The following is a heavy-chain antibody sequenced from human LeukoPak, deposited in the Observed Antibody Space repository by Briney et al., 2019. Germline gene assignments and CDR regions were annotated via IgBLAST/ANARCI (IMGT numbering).Heavy chain of an antibody. Sequence: GRSLRLSCAASGFTFSSYGMHWVRQAPGKGLEWVAVIWYDGSNKYYADSVKGRFTISRDNSKNTLYLQMNSPRAEDTAVYYCARGGYIAAALIDYWGQGTLVTVSS. CDR3: ARGGYIAAALIDY. J-gene: IGHJ4*02. CDR1: GFTFSSYG. V-gene: IGHV3-33*01. D-gene: IGHD6-13*01. CDR2: IWYDGSNK.